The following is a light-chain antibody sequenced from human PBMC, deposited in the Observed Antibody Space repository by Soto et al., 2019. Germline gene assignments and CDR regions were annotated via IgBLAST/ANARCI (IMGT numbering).Light chain of an antibody. CDR1: QNINAW. J-gene: IGKJ4*01. CDR2: AAS. CDR3: QQSDSTPLT. Sequence: DIHMTQSPSSLSVSVGDRVTITCRTSQNINAWLAWYQQRPGQAPKLLIYAASSLQTGVPSRFSGSGSGTDFTLTISSLQPEDFATYYCQQSDSTPLTFGGGTKVDIK. V-gene: IGKV1-39*01.